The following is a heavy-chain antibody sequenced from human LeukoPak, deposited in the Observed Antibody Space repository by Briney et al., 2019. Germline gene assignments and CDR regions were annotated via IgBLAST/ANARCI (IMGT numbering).Heavy chain of an antibody. CDR3: ARGVPHYGSARYNWFGP. J-gene: IGHJ5*02. Sequence: ASVKVSCKASGYTFTSYAMHWVRQAPGQRLEWMGWINAGNGSTKYSQKFQGRVTITRDTSASTAYMELSSLRSEDTAVYYCARGVPHYGSARYNWFGPWGQGTLVTVSS. CDR2: INAGNGST. V-gene: IGHV1-3*01. D-gene: IGHD3-10*01. CDR1: GYTFTSYA.